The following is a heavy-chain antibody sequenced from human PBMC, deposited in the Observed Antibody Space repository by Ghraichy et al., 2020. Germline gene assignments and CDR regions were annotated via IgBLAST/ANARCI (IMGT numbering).Heavy chain of an antibody. D-gene: IGHD5-24*01. CDR2: IIPILGIA. Sequence: SVKVSCKASGGTFSSYAISWVRQAPGQGLEWMGRIIPILGIANYAQKFQGRVTITADKSTSTAYMELSSLRSEDTAVYYCARDWDKRWLLPGGSRDYWGQGTLVTVSS. J-gene: IGHJ4*02. CDR3: ARDWDKRWLLPGGSRDY. CDR1: GGTFSSYA. V-gene: IGHV1-69*04.